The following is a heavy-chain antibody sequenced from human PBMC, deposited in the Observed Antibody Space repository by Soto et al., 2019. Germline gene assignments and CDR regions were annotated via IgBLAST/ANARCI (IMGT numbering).Heavy chain of an antibody. D-gene: IGHD3-16*01. J-gene: IGHJ4*02. Sequence: VQLLESGGVLVQPGGSLRLSCVASGFSFSNYAMSWVRQAPGKGLEWVSAINGRGNDTYYAGSVKGRFTISRDNSKNTRYLQLSSLRDEDTALYYWAKGGEYIRSWGLGTLVTVSS. CDR2: INGRGNDT. CDR1: GFSFSNYA. CDR3: AKGGEYIRS. V-gene: IGHV3-23*01.